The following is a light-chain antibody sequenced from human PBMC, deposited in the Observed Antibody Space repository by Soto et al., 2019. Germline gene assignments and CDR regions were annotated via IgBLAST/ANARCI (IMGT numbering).Light chain of an antibody. CDR1: SSNIGAGYN. CDR3: QSYDSSLSVV. CDR2: VNS. V-gene: IGLV1-40*01. Sequence: QSVLTQPPSVSGAPGQRVTISCTGSSSNIGAGYNVHWYQHLPGTAPKLLIYVNSNRPSGVPDRFSGSKSGTSASLAITGLQAEDEADYYYQSYDSSLSVVFGGGTKLTVL. J-gene: IGLJ2*01.